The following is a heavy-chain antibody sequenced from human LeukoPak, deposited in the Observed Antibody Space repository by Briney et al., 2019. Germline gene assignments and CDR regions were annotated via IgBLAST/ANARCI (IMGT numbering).Heavy chain of an antibody. J-gene: IGHJ6*02. Sequence: PSETLSLTCTVSGGSISSGGYYWSWIRQPPGKGLEWIGYIYHSGSTYYNPSLKSRVTISVDTSKNQFSLKLSSVTAADTAVYYCARESSDILTGYPYGMDVWGQGTTVTVSS. D-gene: IGHD3-9*01. CDR1: GGSISSGGYY. CDR2: IYHSGST. V-gene: IGHV4-30-2*05. CDR3: ARESSDILTGYPYGMDV.